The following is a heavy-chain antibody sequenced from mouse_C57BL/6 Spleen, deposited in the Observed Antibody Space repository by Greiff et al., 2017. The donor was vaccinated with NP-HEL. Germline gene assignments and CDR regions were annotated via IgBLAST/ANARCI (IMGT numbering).Heavy chain of an antibody. D-gene: IGHD1-1*01. CDR2: IWSGGST. CDR1: GFSLTSYG. V-gene: IGHV2-2*01. Sequence: QVQLKESGPGLVQPSQSLSITCTVSGFSLTSYGVHWVRQSPGKGLEWLGVIWSGGSTDYNAAFISRLSISTDNATSKVFFKMNSLQADDTAIYYCARPITTVVATSAMDYWGQGTPVTVSA. J-gene: IGHJ4*01. CDR3: ARPITTVVATSAMDY.